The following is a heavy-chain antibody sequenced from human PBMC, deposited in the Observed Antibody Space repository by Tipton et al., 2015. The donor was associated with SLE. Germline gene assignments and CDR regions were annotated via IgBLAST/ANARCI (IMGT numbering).Heavy chain of an antibody. CDR1: GGTFSGYY. D-gene: IGHD6-13*01. V-gene: IGHV4-34*01. J-gene: IGHJ4*02. CDR2: INYSGNT. CDR3: ASFSSWYGGDYFDS. Sequence: TLSLTCAVYGGTFSGYYWSWIRQSPGKGLEWIGEINYSGNTKYNPSLKSRVTISVDTSKNQFSLNLNSVTAADTAIYYCASFSSWYGGDYFDSWGQGILVTV.